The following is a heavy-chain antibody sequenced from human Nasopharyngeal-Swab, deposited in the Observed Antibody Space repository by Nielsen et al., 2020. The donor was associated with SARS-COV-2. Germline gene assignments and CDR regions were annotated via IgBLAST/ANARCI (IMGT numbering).Heavy chain of an antibody. CDR2: IYYSGST. CDR3: ARGQGSYYYYYMDV. Sequence: RQAPGKGLEWIGYIYYSGSTNYNPSLKSRVTISVDTSKNQFSLKLSSVTAADTAVYYCARGQGSYYYYYMDVWRKGTTVTVSS. V-gene: IGHV4-59*01. J-gene: IGHJ6*03.